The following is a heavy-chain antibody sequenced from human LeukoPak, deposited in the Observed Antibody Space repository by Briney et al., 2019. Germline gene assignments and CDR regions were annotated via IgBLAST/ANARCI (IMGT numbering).Heavy chain of an antibody. CDR2: ISYDGSNK. CDR1: GFTFSSYG. J-gene: IGHJ4*02. Sequence: GGSLRLSCAASGFTFSSYGMHWVRQAPGKGLEWVEVISYDGSNKYYADSVKGRFTISRDNSKNTLYLQMNSLGAEDTAVYYCAKDPSIGGVDYWGQGTLVTVSS. D-gene: IGHD6-6*01. V-gene: IGHV3-30*18. CDR3: AKDPSIGGVDY.